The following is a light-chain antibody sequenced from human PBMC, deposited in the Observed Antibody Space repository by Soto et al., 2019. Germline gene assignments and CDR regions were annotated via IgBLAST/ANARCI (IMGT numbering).Light chain of an antibody. V-gene: IGLV2-14*03. CDR1: SSDVGGYNY. J-gene: IGLJ2*01. Sequence: QSALTQPASVSGSPGQSITISCTGTSSDVGGYNYVSWYQHHPGKAPKLMIYDVTNRPSGVSNRFSGSKSGNTASLTSSGLQAEDEADYYCTSYTTSSPYVVFGGGTKLTVL. CDR2: DVT. CDR3: TSYTTSSPYVV.